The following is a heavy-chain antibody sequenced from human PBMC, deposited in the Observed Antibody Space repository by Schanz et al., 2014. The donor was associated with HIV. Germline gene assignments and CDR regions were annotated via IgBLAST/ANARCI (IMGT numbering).Heavy chain of an antibody. CDR3: AKPEYDSRGNSQSHFDY. Sequence: QVQLVESGGGVVRPGKSLRLSCEASGFTFSTYAIHWVRQAPGKGLEWVAVVSFDGSKKYYADSVKGRFTISRDNSKNTLYLEMTTLRTEDTAVYYCAKPEYDSRGNSQSHFDYWGQGTLVTVSS. J-gene: IGHJ4*02. CDR2: VSFDGSKK. CDR1: GFTFSTYA. V-gene: IGHV3-30-3*02. D-gene: IGHD3-22*01.